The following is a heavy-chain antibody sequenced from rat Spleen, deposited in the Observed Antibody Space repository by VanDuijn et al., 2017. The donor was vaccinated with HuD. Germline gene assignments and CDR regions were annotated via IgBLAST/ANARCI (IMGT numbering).Heavy chain of an antibody. Sequence: EVQLVESGGGLVQPGRSLKLSCAASGFTFSDYYMAWVRQAPKKGLEWVASISYEGSSTYYGDSVKGRFTISRDNAKSTLYLQMNSLRSEDTAMYFCARERGYDRYFDYWGQGVMVTVSS. V-gene: IGHV5-22*01. CDR3: ARERGYDRYFDY. CDR2: ISYEGSST. J-gene: IGHJ2*01. CDR1: GFTFSDYY. D-gene: IGHD2-2*01.